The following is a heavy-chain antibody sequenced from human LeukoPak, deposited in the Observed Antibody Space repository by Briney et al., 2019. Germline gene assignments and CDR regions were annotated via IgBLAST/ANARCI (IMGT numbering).Heavy chain of an antibody. CDR2: IYYSGST. J-gene: IGHJ4*02. D-gene: IGHD2-2*01. CDR1: GGSISHYY. V-gene: IGHV4-59*01. CDR3: ARDGDCSRTSCHYFDY. Sequence: SETLSLTCTVSGGSISHYYWSWIRQPPGKGLEWIGYIYYSGSTNYNPSLKSRVTISADTSKNQFSLKLSSVTAADTAVYYCARDGDCSRTSCHYFDYWGQGTLVTVSS.